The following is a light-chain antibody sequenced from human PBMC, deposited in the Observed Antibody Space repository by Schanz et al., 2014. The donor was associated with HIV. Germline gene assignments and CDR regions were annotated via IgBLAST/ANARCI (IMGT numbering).Light chain of an antibody. CDR3: GSYAFRDSGG. V-gene: IGLV2-8*01. CDR2: EVN. CDR1: SSDVGGYNY. Sequence: QSALTQPPSASGSPGQSVAISCTGTSSDVGGYNYVSWYQQHPGKAPKLMIYEVNKRPSGVPDRFSGSKSGTSASLTISGLQDYDEAEYYAGSYAFRDSGGFGGGTRLTVL. J-gene: IGLJ2*01.